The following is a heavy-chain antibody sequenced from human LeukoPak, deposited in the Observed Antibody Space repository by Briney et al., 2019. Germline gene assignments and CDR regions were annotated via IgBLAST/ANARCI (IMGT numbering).Heavy chain of an antibody. CDR2: IYHSGST. D-gene: IGHD3-10*01. Sequence: SETLTLTCTVSGYSISSGYYWGWIRQPPGKGLEWIGSIYHSGSTNYNPSLKSRVTISVDTSKNQFSLKLSSVTAADTAVYYCARPVYYGSGSPLYYFDYWGQGTLVTVSS. CDR3: ARPVYYGSGSPLYYFDY. J-gene: IGHJ4*02. V-gene: IGHV4-38-2*02. CDR1: GYSISSGYY.